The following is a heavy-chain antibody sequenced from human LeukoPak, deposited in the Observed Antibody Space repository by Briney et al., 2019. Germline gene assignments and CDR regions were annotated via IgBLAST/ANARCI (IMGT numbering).Heavy chain of an antibody. CDR3: ARDSWACSSTSCSNFDY. CDR1: GFTFSSYS. Sequence: GGSLRLSCAASGFTFSSYSMNWVRQAPGKGLEWVSSISSSSSYIYYADSVKGRFTISRDNAKNSLYLQMNSLRAEDTAVYYCARDSWACSSTSCSNFDYWGQGTLVTVSS. V-gene: IGHV3-21*01. J-gene: IGHJ4*02. D-gene: IGHD2-2*01. CDR2: ISSSSSYI.